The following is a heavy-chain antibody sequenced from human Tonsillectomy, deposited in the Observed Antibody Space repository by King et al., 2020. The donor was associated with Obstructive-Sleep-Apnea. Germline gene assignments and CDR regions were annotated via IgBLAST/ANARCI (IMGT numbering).Heavy chain of an antibody. D-gene: IGHD6-13*01. CDR3: AKDATGYSSSWPNWFDP. V-gene: IGHV3-9*01. Sequence: VQLVESGGGLVQPGRSLRLSCAASGFTFDDYAMHWVRQAPGKGLEWVSGISWNIGSRVYADSVKGRFTISRDNAKNSLYLQMNRLRAEDTALYYCAKDATGYSSSWPNWFDPWGQGTLVTVSS. CDR1: GFTFDDYA. J-gene: IGHJ5*02. CDR2: ISWNIGSR.